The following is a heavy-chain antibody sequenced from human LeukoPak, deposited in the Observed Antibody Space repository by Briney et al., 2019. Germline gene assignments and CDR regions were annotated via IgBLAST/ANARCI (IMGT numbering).Heavy chain of an antibody. CDR2: INAGNGNT. J-gene: IGHJ4*02. D-gene: IGHD6-19*01. Sequence: GASVKVSCKASGYTFTSYAMHWVRQAPGQRLEWMGWINAGNGNTKYSQQFQGRVTITRGTSASTAYMELSSLRSEDTAVYYCARDIGSGWGNYFGYWGQGTLVTVSS. CDR3: ARDIGSGWGNYFGY. V-gene: IGHV1-3*01. CDR1: GYTFTSYA.